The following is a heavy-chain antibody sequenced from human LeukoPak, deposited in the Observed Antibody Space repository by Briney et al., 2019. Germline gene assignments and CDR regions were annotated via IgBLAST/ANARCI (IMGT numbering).Heavy chain of an antibody. D-gene: IGHD5-24*01. V-gene: IGHV4-30-4*01. CDR2: IYYSGST. CDR3: ARGSWDGYSSGAFDI. Sequence: SETLSLTCTVSGGSISSGDYYWSWIRQPPGKGLEWIGYIYYSGSTYYNPSLKSRVTVSVDTSKNQFSLKLSSVTAADTAVYYCARGSWDGYSSGAFDIWGQGTMVTVSS. J-gene: IGHJ3*02. CDR1: GGSISSGDYY.